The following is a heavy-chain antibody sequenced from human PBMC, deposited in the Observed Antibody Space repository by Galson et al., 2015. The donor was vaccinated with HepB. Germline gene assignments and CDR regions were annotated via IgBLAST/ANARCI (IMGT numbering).Heavy chain of an antibody. D-gene: IGHD5-12*01. J-gene: IGHJ4*02. V-gene: IGHV3-53*01. CDR3: WGGAYVEDY. Sequence: SLRLSCAASGFTVSSNYMSWVRQAPGKGLECVSVIYSGGSTYYADSVKGRFTISRDNSKNTLYLQMNGLRAEATDVYYCWGGAYVEDYWGQGTLVTVSS. CDR1: GFTVSSNY. CDR2: IYSGGST.